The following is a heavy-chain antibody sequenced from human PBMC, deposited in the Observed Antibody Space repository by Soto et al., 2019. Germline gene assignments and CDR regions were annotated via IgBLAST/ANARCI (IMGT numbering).Heavy chain of an antibody. V-gene: IGHV1-69*02. D-gene: IGHD1-7*01. CDR1: GGTFSSYT. CDR3: ATLGTRRNFGRPRLFDY. J-gene: IGHJ4*02. Sequence: QVQLVQSGAEVKKPGSSVKVSCKASGGTFSSYTISWVRQAPGQGLEWMGRIIPILGIANYAQKFQGRVTITADKSTSTAYMELSSLRSEDTAVYYCATLGTRRNFGRPRLFDYWGQGTLVTVSS. CDR2: IIPILGIA.